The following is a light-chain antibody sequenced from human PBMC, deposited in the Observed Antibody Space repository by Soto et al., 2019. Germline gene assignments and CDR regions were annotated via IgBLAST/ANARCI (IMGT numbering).Light chain of an antibody. Sequence: QSVLTQPPSASGTPGQRVSISCSGSSSNSGSNYVYWYQHRPGTAPKLLIYRNNQRPSGVTDRFSVSKSGTAASLAISGLRSEDEADYYCSPWDDSLSAHVLFGGGPKLTVL. J-gene: IGLJ2*01. CDR1: SSNSGSNY. CDR3: SPWDDSLSAHVL. CDR2: RNN. V-gene: IGLV1-47*01.